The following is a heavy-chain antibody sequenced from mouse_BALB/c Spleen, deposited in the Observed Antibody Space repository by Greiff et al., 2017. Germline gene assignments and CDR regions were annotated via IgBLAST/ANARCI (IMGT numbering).Heavy chain of an antibody. CDR3: ARNLRPYAMDY. CDR1: GFSLSRYS. D-gene: IGHD2-12*01. J-gene: IGHJ4*01. Sequence: VNVVESGPGLVAPSQSLSITCTVSGFSLSRYSVHWVRQPPGKGLEWLGMIWGGGSTDYNSALKSRLSISKDNSKSQVFLKMNSLQTDDTAMYYSARNLRPYAMDYWGQGTSVTVSS. V-gene: IGHV2-6-4*01. CDR2: IWGGGST.